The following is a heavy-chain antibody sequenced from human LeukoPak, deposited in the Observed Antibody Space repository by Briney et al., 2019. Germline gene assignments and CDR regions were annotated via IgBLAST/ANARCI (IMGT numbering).Heavy chain of an antibody. D-gene: IGHD6-6*01. CDR1: GYTFTSYG. Sequence: ASVKVSCKASGYTFTSYGISWVRQAPGQGLEWMGWISAYNGNTNYAQKLQDRVTMTTDTSASTAYMELRSLRSDDMAVYYCARAGIAARPGDNWFDPWGQGTLVTVSS. CDR3: ARAGIAARPGDNWFDP. J-gene: IGHJ5*02. V-gene: IGHV1-18*03. CDR2: ISAYNGNT.